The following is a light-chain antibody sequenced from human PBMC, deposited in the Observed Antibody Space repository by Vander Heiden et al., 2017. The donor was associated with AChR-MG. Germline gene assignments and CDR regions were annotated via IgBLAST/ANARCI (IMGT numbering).Light chain of an antibody. CDR2: EVS. Sequence: QSALTQPPSASGSPGQSVTISCTGTSSDVGGYNFVSWYQQHPGKAPKLMVYEVSKRPSGVPDRFSGSKSGNTASLTVSGLQAEDEADYYCYSYAGSRTPYVFGTGTKVTGL. CDR3: YSYAGSRTPYV. CDR1: SSDVGGYNF. J-gene: IGLJ1*01. V-gene: IGLV2-8*01.